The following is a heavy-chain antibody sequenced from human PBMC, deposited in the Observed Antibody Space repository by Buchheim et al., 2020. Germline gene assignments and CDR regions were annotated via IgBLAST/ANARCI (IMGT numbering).Heavy chain of an antibody. CDR3: ARHRNTYYYDSSGIEGAFDI. CDR2: ISSSSSYT. Sequence: QVQLVESGGGLVKPGGSLRLSCAASGFTFSDYYMSWIRQAPGKGLEWVSYISSSSSYTNYADSVKGRFTISRDNAKNSLYLQMNSLRAEDTAVYYCARHRNTYYYDSSGIEGAFDIWGQGT. D-gene: IGHD3-22*01. J-gene: IGHJ3*02. V-gene: IGHV3-11*06. CDR1: GFTFSDYY.